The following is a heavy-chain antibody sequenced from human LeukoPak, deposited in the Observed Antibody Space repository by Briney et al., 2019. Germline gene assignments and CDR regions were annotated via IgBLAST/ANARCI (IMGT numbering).Heavy chain of an antibody. V-gene: IGHV5-51*01. CDR1: GYSFTSYW. D-gene: IGHD6-25*01. CDR3: ARDGSAGPLDY. J-gene: IGHJ4*02. CDR2: IYPGDSGDSAA. Sequence: GESLKISCKVSGYSFTSYWIAWVRQMPGKGLEYMGIIYPGDSGDSAARYSPSFQGQVTISADKSTSTAYLQWSSLKASDTAMYYCARDGSAGPLDYWGQGTLVTVSS.